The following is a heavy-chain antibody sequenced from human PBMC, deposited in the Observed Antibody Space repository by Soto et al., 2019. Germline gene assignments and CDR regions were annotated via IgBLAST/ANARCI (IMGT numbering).Heavy chain of an antibody. CDR3: GRVPLDGNYANGVDV. J-gene: IGHJ6*02. Sequence: EVQLVESGGGLVQPGGSLRLSCVASGFNFNTYWMYWVRQAPGKGLEWVANTDTDGSRKNYVDSVKGRFIISRDNAKNSLFLQMNSLRADDTAVYYCGRVPLDGNYANGVDVWGQGTTVTVSS. V-gene: IGHV3-7*03. CDR2: TDTDGSRK. CDR1: GFNFNTYW. D-gene: IGHD4-17*01.